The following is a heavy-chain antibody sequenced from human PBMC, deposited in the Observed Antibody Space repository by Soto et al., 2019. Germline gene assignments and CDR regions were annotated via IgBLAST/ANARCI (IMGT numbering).Heavy chain of an antibody. CDR3: AKDGVKPKGWTAWYYYGMDV. CDR2: ISYDGSNK. CDR1: GFTFSSYG. Sequence: GGSLRLSCAASGFTFSSYGMHWVRQAPGKGLEWVAVISYDGSNKYYADSVKGRFTISRDNSKNTLYLQMNSLRAEDTAVYYCAKDGVKPKGWTAWYYYGMDVWGQGTTVTVSS. J-gene: IGHJ6*02. V-gene: IGHV3-30*18. D-gene: IGHD3-3*01.